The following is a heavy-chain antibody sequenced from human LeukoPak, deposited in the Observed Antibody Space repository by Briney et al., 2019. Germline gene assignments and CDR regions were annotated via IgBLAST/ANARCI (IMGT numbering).Heavy chain of an antibody. CDR2: VSSNGAKT. V-gene: IGHV3-23*01. J-gene: IGHJ6*02. CDR1: GFTFSSYA. D-gene: IGHD2-15*01. CDR3: AKGVAGMDV. Sequence: GGSLRLSCAASGFTFSSYAITWVRQAPGKELEWVSAVSSNGAKTYYADSVKGRFTISRDNSKNTLYLQMNSLRAEDTAVYYCAKGVAGMDVWGQGTTVTVSS.